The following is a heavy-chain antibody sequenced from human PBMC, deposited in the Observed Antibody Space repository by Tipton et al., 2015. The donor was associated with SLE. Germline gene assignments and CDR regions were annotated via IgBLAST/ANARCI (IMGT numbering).Heavy chain of an antibody. CDR3: ARGGGSRTAFDI. CDR2: IYASGST. Sequence: LRLSCTVSGGSFSSDTYYWSLIRQPAGKGLEWIGRIYASGSTNYNPSLKSRVTISVDTSKNQFSLRLSSVTAADTAVYYCARGGGSRTAFDIWGQGTMVTVSS. J-gene: IGHJ3*02. V-gene: IGHV4-61*02. CDR1: GGSFSSDTYY. D-gene: IGHD3-16*01.